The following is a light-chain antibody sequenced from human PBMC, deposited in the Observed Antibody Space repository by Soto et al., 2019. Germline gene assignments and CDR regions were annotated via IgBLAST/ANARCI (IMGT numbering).Light chain of an antibody. J-gene: IGKJ5*01. CDR1: QSISDT. CDR2: GAS. V-gene: IGKV3-20*01. Sequence: EIVMTQSPATLSVSPGGRATLSCRASQSISDTLAWYQQKPGQAPRLLIYGASMRATGIPDRFSGRGSGTDFTLTISRLEPEDFAVYYCQQCGSSSTFGQGTRLEIK. CDR3: QQCGSSST.